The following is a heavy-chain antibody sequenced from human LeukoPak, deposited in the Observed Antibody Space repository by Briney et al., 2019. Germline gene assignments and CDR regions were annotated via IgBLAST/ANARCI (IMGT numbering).Heavy chain of an antibody. CDR3: ATETNGRHYDY. D-gene: IGHD1-14*01. Sequence: PGGSLRLSCTASGLTFSTSGFNWVRQAPGKGVEGVASIGPTGSDRYHADSIKGRFTISRDNANNFLYLQMNSLRAEDTAVYYCATETNGRHYDYWGQGTLLTVSS. V-gene: IGHV3-21*06. CDR2: IGPTGSDR. CDR1: GLTFSTSG. J-gene: IGHJ4*02.